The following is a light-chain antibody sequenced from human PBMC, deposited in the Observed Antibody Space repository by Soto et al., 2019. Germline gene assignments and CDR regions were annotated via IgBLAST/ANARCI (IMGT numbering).Light chain of an antibody. CDR3: QQYVRSPPSWT. CDR2: DAS. V-gene: IGKV3-20*01. J-gene: IGKJ1*01. CDR1: QSVSSSY. Sequence: ETVLTQSPGTLSLSPGERATLSCRASQSVSSSYLAWYQQKPGQAPRLLIYDASSRATGIPDRFSGSGSGTDFTLTISTLEPEDSAVYYCQQYVRSPPSWTFGQGTEVEIK.